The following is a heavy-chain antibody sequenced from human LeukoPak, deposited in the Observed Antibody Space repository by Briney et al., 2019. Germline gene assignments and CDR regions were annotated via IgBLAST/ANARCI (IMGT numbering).Heavy chain of an antibody. CDR2: IKSKTDGGTT. Sequence: PGRSLRLSCAASGFTFSNAWMTWVRQAPGKGLEWVGRIKSKTDGGTTDYAAPVKGRFTISSDDSKNTLYLQMNSLKTEDTAVYYCSTPFTEDGALDNWGQGTMVTVSS. CDR1: GFTFSNAW. J-gene: IGHJ3*02. V-gene: IGHV3-15*01. D-gene: IGHD2/OR15-2a*01. CDR3: STPFTEDGALDN.